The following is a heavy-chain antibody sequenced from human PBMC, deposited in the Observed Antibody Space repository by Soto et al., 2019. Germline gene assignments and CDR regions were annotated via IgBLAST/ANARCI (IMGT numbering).Heavy chain of an antibody. Sequence: HPGGSLRLSCAASGFIFSDFAMSWVRQAPGKGLEWVSAISGSVGSTYYADSVKGRFTISRDNSNNTLYLQMNSLRAEDTGVYYCAKDRTIASRNYDYWGQGIQVTVSS. V-gene: IGHV3-23*01. CDR3: AKDRTIASRNYDY. CDR2: ISGSVGST. CDR1: GFIFSDFA. J-gene: IGHJ4*02. D-gene: IGHD6-6*01.